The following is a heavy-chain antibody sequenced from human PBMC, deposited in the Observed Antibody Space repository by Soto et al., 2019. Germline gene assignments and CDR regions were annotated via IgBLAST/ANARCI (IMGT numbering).Heavy chain of an antibody. V-gene: IGHV5-51*01. Sequence: GESLKISCKGSGYSFTSYWIGWVRQMPGKGLEWMGIIYPGDSDTRYSPSFQGQVTIPADKSISTAYLQWSSLKASDTAMYYCARLLLWFGEFRYFDYWGQGTLVTVSS. CDR3: ARLLLWFGEFRYFDY. D-gene: IGHD3-10*01. CDR1: GYSFTSYW. CDR2: IYPGDSDT. J-gene: IGHJ4*02.